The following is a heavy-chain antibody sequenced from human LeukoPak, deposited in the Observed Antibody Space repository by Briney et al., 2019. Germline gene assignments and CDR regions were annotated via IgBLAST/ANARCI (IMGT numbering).Heavy chain of an antibody. CDR3: ASLPYVWGSYRYH. D-gene: IGHD3-16*02. CDR2: INHSGST. J-gene: IGHJ5*02. Sequence: QSSETLSLTCAVYGGSFSGYYWSWIRQPPGKGLEWIGEINHSGSTNYNPSLKSRVTISVDTSKNQFSLKLSSVTAADTAVYYCASLPYVWGSYRYHWGQGTLVTVSS. V-gene: IGHV4-34*01. CDR1: GGSFSGYY.